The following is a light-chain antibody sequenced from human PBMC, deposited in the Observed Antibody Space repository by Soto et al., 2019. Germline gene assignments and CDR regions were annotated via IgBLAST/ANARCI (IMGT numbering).Light chain of an antibody. Sequence: QSVLTHPPSVSGAPRQRVTISCTGSSSNIGAGYDVHWYQQLPGTAPKLLIYGNSNRPSGVPDRFSGSKSGTSASLAITGLQAEDEADYYCQSYDSSLSGWVFGGGTKLTVL. CDR3: QSYDSSLSGWV. CDR2: GNS. V-gene: IGLV1-40*01. J-gene: IGLJ3*02. CDR1: SSNIGAGYD.